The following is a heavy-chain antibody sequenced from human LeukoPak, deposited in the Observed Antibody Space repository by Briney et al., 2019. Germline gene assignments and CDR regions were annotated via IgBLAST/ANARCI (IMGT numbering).Heavy chain of an antibody. CDR2: INPNSGGT. J-gene: IGHJ5*02. CDR3: ARAPDCSSTSCYWFDP. Sequence: ASVKVSCKASGYTCTGYYMHWVRQAPGQGLEWMGWINPNSGGTNYAQKFQGRVTMTRDTSISTAYMELSRLRSDDTAVYYCARAPDCSSTSCYWFDPWGQGTLVTVSS. D-gene: IGHD2-2*01. V-gene: IGHV1-2*02. CDR1: GYTCTGYY.